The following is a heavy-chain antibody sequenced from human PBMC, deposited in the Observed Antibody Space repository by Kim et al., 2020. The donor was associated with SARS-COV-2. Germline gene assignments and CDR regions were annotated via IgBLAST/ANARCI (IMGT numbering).Heavy chain of an antibody. Sequence: LSLTCAASGFTFSSYWMSWVRQAPGKGLEWVANIKQDESEKYYVDSVKGRFTISRDNAKNSLYLQLNSLRAEDTAVYYCARAVRDGYCSGTSCSFDHWGRGTLVTVSS. J-gene: IGHJ4*02. D-gene: IGHD2-2*03. CDR3: ARAVRDGYCSGTSCSFDH. CDR1: GFTFSSYW. CDR2: IKQDESEK. V-gene: IGHV3-7*03.